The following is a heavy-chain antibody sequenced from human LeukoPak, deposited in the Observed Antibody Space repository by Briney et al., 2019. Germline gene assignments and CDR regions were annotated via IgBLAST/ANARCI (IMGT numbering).Heavy chain of an antibody. D-gene: IGHD3-10*01. J-gene: IGHJ1*01. CDR2: IYYSGST. Sequence: PSETLSLTCTVSGGSISSSSYYWGWIRQPPGKGLEWIGSIYYSGSTYYNPSLKSRVTISVDTSKNQFSLKLSSVTAADTAVYYCARGGLTMVEYFQHWGQGTLVTVSS. CDR3: ARGGLTMVEYFQH. CDR1: GGSISSSSYY. V-gene: IGHV4-39*07.